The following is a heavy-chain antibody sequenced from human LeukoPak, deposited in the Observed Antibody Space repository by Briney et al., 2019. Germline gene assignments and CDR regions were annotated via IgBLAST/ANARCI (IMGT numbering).Heavy chain of an antibody. CDR3: ARSEYYDFWSGSPTGYNWFDP. D-gene: IGHD3-3*01. J-gene: IGHJ5*02. CDR1: GGSISSGDYY. CDR2: IYYSGST. Sequence: PSETLSLTCTVSGGSISSGDYYWSWIRQPPGKGLEWIGYIYYSGSTYYNPSLKSRVTISVDTSKNQFSLKLSSVTAADTAVYYCARSEYYDFWSGSPTGYNWFDPWGQGTLVTVSS. V-gene: IGHV4-30-4*08.